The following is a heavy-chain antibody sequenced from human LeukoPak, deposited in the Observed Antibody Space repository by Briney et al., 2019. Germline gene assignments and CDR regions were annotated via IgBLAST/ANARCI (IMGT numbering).Heavy chain of an antibody. Sequence: GGSLRLSCAASGFTFSIYAMHWVRQAPGKGLEWVAVISYDGSNKYYADSVKGRFTISRDNSKNTLYLQMNSLRAEDTAVYYCARASRREYFQHWGQGTLVTVSS. CDR2: ISYDGSNK. V-gene: IGHV3-30-3*01. CDR3: ARASRREYFQH. D-gene: IGHD6-13*01. J-gene: IGHJ1*01. CDR1: GFTFSIYA.